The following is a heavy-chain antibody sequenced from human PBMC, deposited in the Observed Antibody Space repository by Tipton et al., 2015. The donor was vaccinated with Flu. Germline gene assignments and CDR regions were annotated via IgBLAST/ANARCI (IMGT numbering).Heavy chain of an antibody. V-gene: IGHV4-59*01. CDR1: GGSISSYY. D-gene: IGHD2/OR15-2a*01. CDR2: IYYSGST. J-gene: IGHJ5*02. Sequence: TLSLTCTVSGGSISSYYWSWIRQPPGKGLEWIGYIYYSGSTNYNPSLKSRVTISVDTSKNQFSLQLSSVTAADTAVYYCASTIVLGSIRWFDPWGQGTLVTVPS. CDR3: ASTIVLGSIRWFDP.